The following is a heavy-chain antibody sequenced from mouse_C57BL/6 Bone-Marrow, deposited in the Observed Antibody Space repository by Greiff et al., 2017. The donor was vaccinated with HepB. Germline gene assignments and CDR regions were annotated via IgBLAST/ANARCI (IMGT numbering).Heavy chain of an antibody. CDR3: ARGGPRHPWFAY. J-gene: IGHJ3*01. Sequence: DVMLVESGGGLVKPGGSLKLSCAASGFTFSSYAMSWVRQTPEKRLEWVATISDGGSYTYYPDNVKGRFTISRDNAKNNLYLQMSHLKSEDTALYYCARGGPRHPWFAYWGQGTLVTVSA. CDR2: ISDGGSYT. V-gene: IGHV5-4*03. CDR1: GFTFSSYA.